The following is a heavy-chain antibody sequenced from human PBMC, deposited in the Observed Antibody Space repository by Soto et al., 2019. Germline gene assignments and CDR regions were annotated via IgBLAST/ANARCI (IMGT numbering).Heavy chain of an antibody. Sequence: QVQLVQSAAEVNKPGSSVKVSCKASGGTFSSYAISWVRQAPGQGLEWMGGIIPISDTTNYAQKFQGRVTITADESTSTAYMELSSLRSEDTAVYYCARSQGSSTSLEIYYYYYYGMDVWGQGTTVTVSS. V-gene: IGHV1-69*01. J-gene: IGHJ6*02. CDR3: ARSQGSSTSLEIYYYYYYGMDV. CDR2: IIPISDTT. D-gene: IGHD2-2*01. CDR1: GGTFSSYA.